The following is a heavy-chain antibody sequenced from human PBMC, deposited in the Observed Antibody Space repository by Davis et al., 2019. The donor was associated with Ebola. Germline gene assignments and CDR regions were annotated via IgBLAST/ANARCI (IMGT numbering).Heavy chain of an antibody. Sequence: GESLKISCAASGFTFSSYSMNWVRQAPGKGLEWVSSISSSGTYIYSADSVKGRFTISRDNAKNSLYLQMNSLRAEDTAVFYCAREGTGYYFDYWGQGTLVTVSS. J-gene: IGHJ4*02. CDR3: AREGTGYYFDY. CDR2: ISSSGTYI. CDR1: GFTFSSYS. V-gene: IGHV3-21*01. D-gene: IGHD1-14*01.